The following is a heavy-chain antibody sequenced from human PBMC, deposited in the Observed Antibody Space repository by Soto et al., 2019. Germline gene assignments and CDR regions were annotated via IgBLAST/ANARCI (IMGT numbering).Heavy chain of an antibody. J-gene: IGHJ4*02. V-gene: IGHV1-69*13. D-gene: IGHD6-13*01. CDR2: IIPIFGTA. CDR1: GGTFSSYA. CDR3: ARVGKCDLDKYSSSC. Sequence: SVKVSCKASGGTFSSYAISWVRQAPGQGLEWMGGIIPIFGTANYAQKFQGRVTITADESTSTAYMELSSLRSEDTAVYYCARVGKCDLDKYSSSCWGQGTLVTVSS.